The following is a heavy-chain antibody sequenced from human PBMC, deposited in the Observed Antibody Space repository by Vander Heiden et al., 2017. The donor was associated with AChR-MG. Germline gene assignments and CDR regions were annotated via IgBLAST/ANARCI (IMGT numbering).Heavy chain of an antibody. CDR3: ARGLYETRGYQPLQF. CDR1: GYTFSNYD. D-gene: IGHD3-22*01. CDR2: VYPNSGKT. Sequence: QVQLVQSGAEVKTPGASLQVSCRASGYTFSNYDIHWVRQATGQGLEWMGWVYPNSGKTNSAQKCQGRVTMTRDTSTGTAYMELSGLTSDDSAVYYCARGLYETRGYQPLQFWGQGTRVTVSS. V-gene: IGHV1-8*01. J-gene: IGHJ4*02.